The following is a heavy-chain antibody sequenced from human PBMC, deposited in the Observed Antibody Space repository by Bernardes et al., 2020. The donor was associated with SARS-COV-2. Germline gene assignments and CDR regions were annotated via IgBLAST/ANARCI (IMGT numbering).Heavy chain of an antibody. CDR1: GFTFSSYA. J-gene: IGHJ4*02. Sequence: GGSLRLSCAASGFTFSSYAMSWVRQAPGKGLEWVSSISGSVGSTYYADSVKGRFTISRDNSKSTLYLQMNSLRAEDTALYYCARLQYDFWSGPHYWGQGTLVTVSS. D-gene: IGHD3-3*01. V-gene: IGHV3-23*01. CDR3: ARLQYDFWSGPHY. CDR2: ISGSVGST.